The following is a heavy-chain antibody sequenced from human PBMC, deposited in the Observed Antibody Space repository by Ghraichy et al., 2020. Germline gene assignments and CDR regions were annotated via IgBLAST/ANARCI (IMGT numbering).Heavy chain of an antibody. CDR2: INHSGST. CDR1: GGSFSGYY. J-gene: IGHJ4*02. CDR3: ARGLKGGTAMVDFDY. D-gene: IGHD5-18*01. Sequence: SETLSLTCAVYGGSFSGYYWSWIRQPPGKGLEWIGEINHSGSTNYNPSLKSRVTISVDTSKNQFSLKLSSVTAADTAVYYCARGLKGGTAMVDFDYWGQGNLVTVSS. V-gene: IGHV4-34*01.